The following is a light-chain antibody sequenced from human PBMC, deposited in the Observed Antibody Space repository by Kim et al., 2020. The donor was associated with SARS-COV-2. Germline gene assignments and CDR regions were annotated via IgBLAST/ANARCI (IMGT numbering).Light chain of an antibody. CDR2: NTN. J-gene: IGLJ2*01. V-gene: IGLV1-44*01. Sequence: GQRVNISCSGASSNIGRNTVNWYQHVPGTAPKLLIHNTNQRPSGVPDRFSGSKSGTSASLAISGLQSEDEADYYCASWGDSLSPVVFGGGTQLTVL. CDR1: SSNIGRNT. CDR3: ASWGDSLSPVV.